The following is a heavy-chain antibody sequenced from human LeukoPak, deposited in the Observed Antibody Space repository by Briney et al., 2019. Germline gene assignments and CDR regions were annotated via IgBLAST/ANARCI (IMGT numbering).Heavy chain of an antibody. CDR3: ARGHGGPSNWFDP. D-gene: IGHD3-16*01. CDR1: EYTFTSYY. V-gene: IGHV1-46*01. J-gene: IGHJ5*02. CDR2: INPSGGST. Sequence: ASVNLSYTASEYTFTSYYMLSGPQSPGQRLKWMGIINPSGGSTSYAQKFQGRVTMTRDTSTSTVYMELSSLRSEDTAVYYCARGHGGPSNWFDPWGQRTLVTVSS.